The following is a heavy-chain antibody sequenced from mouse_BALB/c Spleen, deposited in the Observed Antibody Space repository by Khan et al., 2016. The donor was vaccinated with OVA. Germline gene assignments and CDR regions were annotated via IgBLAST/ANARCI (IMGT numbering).Heavy chain of an antibody. CDR2: IWGDGNK. CDR1: GFSLTTYG. CDR3: ARFATATRNYYVMDF. V-gene: IGHV2-3*01. Sequence: QVQLKQSGPGLVAPSQSLSITCTVSGFSLTTYGVNWVRQPPGKGLEWLGVIWGDGNKNYLSALKSRLSISKDKSKSQVFLTLNSLQTNDTATYYWARFATATRNYYVMDFWGQGASVTVSS. D-gene: IGHD1-2*01. J-gene: IGHJ4*01.